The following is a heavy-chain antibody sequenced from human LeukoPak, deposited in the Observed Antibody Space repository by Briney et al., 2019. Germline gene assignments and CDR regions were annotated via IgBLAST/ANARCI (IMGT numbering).Heavy chain of an antibody. CDR3: ARQGDYVGNWFDP. Sequence: PSETLSPTCTVSGGSISTYYWSWIRQPPGKGLEWIRYIHNSGSTNYNPSLKSRVTISVDTSDNQFSLKLSSVTAADTAVYYCARQGDYVGNWFDPWGQGTLVTVSP. CDR1: GGSISTYY. D-gene: IGHD4-23*01. J-gene: IGHJ5*02. CDR2: IHNSGST. V-gene: IGHV4-59*08.